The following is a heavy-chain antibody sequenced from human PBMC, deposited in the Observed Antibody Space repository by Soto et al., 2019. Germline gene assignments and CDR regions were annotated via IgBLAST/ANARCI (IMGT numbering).Heavy chain of an antibody. CDR2: IIPIFGTA. J-gene: IGHJ4*02. D-gene: IGHD3-22*01. Sequence: GASVKVSCKASGGTFSSYAISWVRQAPGQGLEWMGGIIPIFGTANYAQKFQGRVTITADESTSTAYMELSSLRSEDTAVYYCATSGKYYYDSSGFDYWGQETLVTVSS. V-gene: IGHV1-69*13. CDR3: ATSGKYYYDSSGFDY. CDR1: GGTFSSYA.